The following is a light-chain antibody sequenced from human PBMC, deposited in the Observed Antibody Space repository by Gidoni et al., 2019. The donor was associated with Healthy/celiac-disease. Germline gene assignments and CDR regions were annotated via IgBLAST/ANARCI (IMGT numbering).Light chain of an antibody. CDR3: QQYSDWPPIT. CDR2: GAF. CDR1: QSVNSK. J-gene: IGKJ5*01. Sequence: ELVMTQSPATLSVSPGERATLSCRASQSVNSKLAWYQQKPGQAPRLLIYGAFTRATGIPARFSGSGSGTEFTLTISSLQSEDFAVYYCQQYSDWPPITFGQGTRLEIK. V-gene: IGKV3-15*01.